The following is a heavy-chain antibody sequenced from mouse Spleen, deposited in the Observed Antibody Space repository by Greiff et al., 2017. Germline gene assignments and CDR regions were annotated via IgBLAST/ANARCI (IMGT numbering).Heavy chain of an antibody. V-gene: IGHV7-1*01. CDR2: SRNKANDYTT. CDR1: GFTFSDFY. CDR3: ARDAGSGHFDY. J-gene: IGHJ2*01. Sequence: EVKLMESGGGLVQPGRSLRLSCATSGFTFSDFYMEWVRQAPGKGLEWIAASRNKANDYTTEYSASVKGRFIVSRDTSQSVLYLQMNALRAEDTAIYYCARDAGSGHFDYWGQGTTLTVSS.